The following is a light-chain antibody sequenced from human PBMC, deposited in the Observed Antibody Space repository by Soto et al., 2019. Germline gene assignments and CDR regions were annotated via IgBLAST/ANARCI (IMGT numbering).Light chain of an antibody. CDR3: SSYTTSNTYV. CDR1: SSDVGSNNR. CDR2: DVS. J-gene: IGLJ1*01. V-gene: IGLV2-18*02. Sequence: QSALTQPPSVSGSPGQSVAISCTGTSSDVGSNNRVSWYQQPPGSAPKLIIYDVSNRPSGIPDRFSGSKSVNTASLTISGLQTEDEADYYCSSYTTSNTYVFGTGTKLTVL.